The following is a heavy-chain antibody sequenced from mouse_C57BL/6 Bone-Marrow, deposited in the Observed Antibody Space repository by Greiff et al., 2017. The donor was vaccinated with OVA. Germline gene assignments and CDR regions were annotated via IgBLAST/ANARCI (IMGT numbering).Heavy chain of an antibody. CDR2: IRSKSNNYAT. CDR3: VRRGYGNWYFDV. V-gene: IGHV10-1*01. J-gene: IGHJ1*03. D-gene: IGHD2-1*01. CDR1: GFSFNTSA. Sequence: EVKLVESGGGLVQPKGSLKLSCAASGFSFNTSALTWVRPAPGKGLEWVARIRSKSNNYATYYADSVKDRFTISRDDSESRLYLQMNNLKTEYTAMYYCVRRGYGNWYFDVWGTGTTVTVSS.